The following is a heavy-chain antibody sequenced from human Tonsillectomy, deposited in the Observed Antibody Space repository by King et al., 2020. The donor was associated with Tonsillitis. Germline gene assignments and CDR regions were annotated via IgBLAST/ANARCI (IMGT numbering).Heavy chain of an antibody. CDR1: GFTFSSYG. Sequence: VQLVESGGGVVQPGRSLRLSCAASGFTFSSYGIHWVRQAPGKGLEWVAVISYDGSYEYYGDSVKGRFTISRDNSKNTLYLQMNNLSAEDTATYYCAYTAASSWPRFDFWGQGTLVIVS. D-gene: IGHD6-13*01. J-gene: IGHJ4*02. CDR2: ISYDGSYE. V-gene: IGHV3-30*03. CDR3: AYTAASSWPRFDF.